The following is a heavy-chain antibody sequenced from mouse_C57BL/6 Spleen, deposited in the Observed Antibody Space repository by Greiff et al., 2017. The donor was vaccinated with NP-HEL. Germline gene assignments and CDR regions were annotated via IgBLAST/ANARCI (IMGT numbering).Heavy chain of an antibody. J-gene: IGHJ2*01. D-gene: IGHD2-3*01. CDR2: IDPSDSYT. CDR1: GYTFTSYW. Sequence: QVQLQQPGAELVMPGASVKLSCKASGYTFTSYWMHWVKQRPGQGLEWIGEIDPSDSYTNYNQKFKGKSTLTVDKSSSTAYMQLSSLTSEDSAVYYCARRIYDGFVFFDYWGQGTTLTVSS. CDR3: ARRIYDGFVFFDY. V-gene: IGHV1-69*01.